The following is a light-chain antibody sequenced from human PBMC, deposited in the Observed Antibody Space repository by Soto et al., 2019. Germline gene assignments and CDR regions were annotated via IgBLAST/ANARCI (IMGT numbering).Light chain of an antibody. CDR1: QTVTNN. CDR2: GAS. Sequence: EIVMTQSPATLSVSPGEIASLSCRASQTVTNNLAWYQQKPGQAPRLLIYGASTRVTGIPARFSGSGSVTEFTLTISSLQPDDFATYYCQHYNSYSEAFGQGTKVDI. V-gene: IGKV3-15*01. CDR3: QHYNSYSEA. J-gene: IGKJ1*01.